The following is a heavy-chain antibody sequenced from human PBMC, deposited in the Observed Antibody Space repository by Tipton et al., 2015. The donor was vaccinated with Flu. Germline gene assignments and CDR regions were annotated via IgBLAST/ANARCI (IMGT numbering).Heavy chain of an antibody. CDR3: AREWPDGGFDY. CDR1: GFTFSSYW. CDR2: IKQDGSEK. D-gene: IGHD3-10*01. Sequence: SGFTFSSYWMSWVRQAPGKGLEWVANIKQDGSEKYYVDSVKGRFTISRDNAKNSLYLQMNSLRAEDTAVYYCAREWPDGGFDYWGQGTLVTVSP. J-gene: IGHJ4*02. V-gene: IGHV3-7*01.